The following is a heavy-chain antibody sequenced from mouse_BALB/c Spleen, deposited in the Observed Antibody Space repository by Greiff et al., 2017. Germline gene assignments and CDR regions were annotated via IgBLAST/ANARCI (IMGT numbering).Heavy chain of an antibody. D-gene: IGHD2-10*02. V-gene: IGHV1S22*01. CDR3: TREGYGNCDYAMDY. CDR1: GYTFTSYW. J-gene: IGHJ4*01. Sequence: LQQPGSELVRPGASVKLSCKASGYTFTSYWMHWVKQRPGQGLEWIGNIYPGSGSTNYDEKFKSKATLTVDTSSSTAYMQLSSLTSEDSAVYYCTREGYGNCDYAMDYWGQGTSVTVSS. CDR2: IYPGSGST.